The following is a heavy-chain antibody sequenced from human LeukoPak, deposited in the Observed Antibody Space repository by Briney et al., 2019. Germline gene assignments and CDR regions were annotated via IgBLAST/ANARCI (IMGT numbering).Heavy chain of an antibody. Sequence: SETLSLTCAVYGGSFSGYYWSWIRQPPGKGREWIGEINHSGSTNYNPSLKSRVTISVDTSKNQFSLKLSSVTAADTAVYYCARLRAGRRTQYYYDSIRRDYYFDYWGQGTLVTVSS. CDR1: GGSFSGYY. CDR2: INHSGST. D-gene: IGHD3-22*01. V-gene: IGHV4-34*01. J-gene: IGHJ4*02. CDR3: ARLRAGRRTQYYYDSIRRDYYFDY.